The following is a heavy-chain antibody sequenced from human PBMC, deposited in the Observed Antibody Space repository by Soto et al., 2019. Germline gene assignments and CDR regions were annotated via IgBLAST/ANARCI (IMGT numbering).Heavy chain of an antibody. CDR1: GYTFTSYG. V-gene: IGHV1-18*01. J-gene: IGHJ5*02. CDR3: ARRRRGDYGDYPSWFDP. D-gene: IGHD4-17*01. CDR2: ISAYNGNT. Sequence: QVQLVQSGAEVKKPGASVKVSCKASGYTFTSYGISWVRQAPGQGLEWMGWISAYNGNTNYAQKLQGRVTMTTDTATSTAYMERRSLRSDDTAVYYCARRRRGDYGDYPSWFDPWGQGTLVTVSS.